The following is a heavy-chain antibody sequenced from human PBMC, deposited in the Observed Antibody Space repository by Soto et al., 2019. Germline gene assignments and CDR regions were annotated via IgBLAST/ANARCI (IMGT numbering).Heavy chain of an antibody. Sequence: SETLSLTCAVYGGSFSGYYWSWIRQPPGKGLEWIGEINHSGSTNYNPSLKSRVTISVDTSKNQFSLKLSSVTAADTAVYYCARGFSPRGQLGHFDYWGQGPLVTVSS. V-gene: IGHV4-34*01. CDR2: INHSGST. CDR3: ARGFSPRGQLGHFDY. J-gene: IGHJ4*02. D-gene: IGHD6-6*01. CDR1: GGSFSGYY.